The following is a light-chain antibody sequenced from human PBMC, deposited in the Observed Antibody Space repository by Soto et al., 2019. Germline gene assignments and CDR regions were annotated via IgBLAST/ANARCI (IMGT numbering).Light chain of an antibody. J-gene: IGLJ1*01. Sequence: QSALTQPRSVSGSPGQSVTISCTGTSSDVGGYNYVSWYQQHPGKAPKLMIYDVSKRPSGVPDRFSGSKSGNTASLTISGLQAEDEDDYYCCSYAGSPYVFGTGTKV. V-gene: IGLV2-11*01. CDR1: SSDVGGYNY. CDR2: DVS. CDR3: CSYAGSPYV.